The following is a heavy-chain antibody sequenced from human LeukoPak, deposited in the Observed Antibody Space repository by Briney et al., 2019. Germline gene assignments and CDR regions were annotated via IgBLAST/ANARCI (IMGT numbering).Heavy chain of an antibody. V-gene: IGHV3-48*03. CDR2: ISSSGSTI. CDR3: ARDWGQRGVGATLAN. J-gene: IGHJ4*02. Sequence: GGSLRLSCAASGFTFSSYEMNWVRQAPGKGLEWVSYISSSGSTIYYADSVKGRFTISRDNFKNTVDLQVSGLKEEDTAVYYCARDWGQRGVGATLANWGQGTLVTVSP. CDR1: GFTFSSYE. D-gene: IGHD1-26*01.